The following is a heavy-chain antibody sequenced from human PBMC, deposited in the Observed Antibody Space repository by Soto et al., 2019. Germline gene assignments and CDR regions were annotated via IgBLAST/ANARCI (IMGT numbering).Heavy chain of an antibody. Sequence: GGSLRLSCAASGFTFSSYGMHWVRQAPGKGLEWVAVIWYDGSNKYYADSVKGRFTISRDNSKNTLYLQMNSLRAEDTAVYYCARVLEWLGLFDYWGQGTLVTVSS. D-gene: IGHD6-19*01. J-gene: IGHJ4*02. CDR3: ARVLEWLGLFDY. CDR1: GFTFSSYG. V-gene: IGHV3-33*01. CDR2: IWYDGSNK.